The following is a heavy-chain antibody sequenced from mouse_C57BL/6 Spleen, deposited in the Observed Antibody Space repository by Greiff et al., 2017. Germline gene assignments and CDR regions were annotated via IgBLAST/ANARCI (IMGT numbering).Heavy chain of an antibody. CDR3: ARGEAYYSNYGWFAY. V-gene: IGHV1-63*01. D-gene: IGHD2-5*01. CDR1: GYTFTNYW. CDR2: IYPGGGYT. J-gene: IGHJ3*01. Sequence: VQLQQSGAELVRPGTSVKMSCKASGYTFTNYWIGWAKQRPGHGLEWIGDIYPGGGYTNYNEKFKGKATLTADKSSSTAYMQFSSLTSEDSAIYYCARGEAYYSNYGWFAYWGQGTLVTVSA.